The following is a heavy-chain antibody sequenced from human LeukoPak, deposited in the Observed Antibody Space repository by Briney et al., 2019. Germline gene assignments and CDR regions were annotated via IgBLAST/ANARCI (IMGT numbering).Heavy chain of an antibody. Sequence: SVKVSCKASGGTFSSYAISWVRQAPGQGLEWMGGIIPIFGTANYAQKFQGRVTITADESTSTAYMELSSLRSEDTAVYYCARSRGYSYGYSSGYYYYYMDVWGKGTTVTISS. CDR3: ARSRGYSYGYSSGYYYYYMDV. J-gene: IGHJ6*03. CDR2: IIPIFGTA. CDR1: GGTFSSYA. D-gene: IGHD5-18*01. V-gene: IGHV1-69*13.